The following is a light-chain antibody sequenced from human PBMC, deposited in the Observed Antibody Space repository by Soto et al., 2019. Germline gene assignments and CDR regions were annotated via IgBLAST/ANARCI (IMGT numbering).Light chain of an antibody. CDR1: QTVRGNY. Sequence: ESVLTQSPGTLSLSPGEGATLSCRASQTVRGNYLAWYQQKPGQAPRLLIFGASNRAAGIPDRFSGSGSGTDFTLTISRLEPEDFAAYFCQQYGVSRAFGQGTKVDIK. CDR3: QQYGVSRA. V-gene: IGKV3-20*01. J-gene: IGKJ1*01. CDR2: GAS.